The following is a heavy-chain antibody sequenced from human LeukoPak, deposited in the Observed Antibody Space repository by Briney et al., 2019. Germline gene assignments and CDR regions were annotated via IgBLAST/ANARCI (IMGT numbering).Heavy chain of an antibody. V-gene: IGHV3-11*01. J-gene: IGHJ4*02. CDR3: ANGRYSSSSYDY. CDR1: GFTFSDYY. D-gene: IGHD6-6*01. Sequence: GGSLRLSCAASGFTFSDYYMSWIRQAPGKGLEWVSYISSSGSTIYYADSVKGRFTISGDKSKNTLYLQMNSLRAEDTAVYYCANGRYSSSSYDYWGQGTLVTVSS. CDR2: ISSSGSTI.